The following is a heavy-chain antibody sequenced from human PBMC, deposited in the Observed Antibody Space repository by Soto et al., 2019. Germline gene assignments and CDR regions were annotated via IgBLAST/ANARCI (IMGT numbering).Heavy chain of an antibody. CDR1: GGSFSGYY. D-gene: IGHD3-10*01. Sequence: ETLSLTCAVYGGSFSGYYWSWIRQPPGKGLEWIGEINHSGSTNYNPSLKRRVTISVDTSKNQFSLKLSSVTAADTAVYYCARVQTYYYGSGSYRRFDPWGQGTLVTVSS. J-gene: IGHJ5*02. V-gene: IGHV4-34*01. CDR2: INHSGST. CDR3: ARVQTYYYGSGSYRRFDP.